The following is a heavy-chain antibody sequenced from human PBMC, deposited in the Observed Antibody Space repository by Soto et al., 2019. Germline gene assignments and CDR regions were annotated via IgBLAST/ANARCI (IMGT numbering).Heavy chain of an antibody. D-gene: IGHD6-13*01. CDR2: IIPIFGTA. V-gene: IGHV1-69*13. J-gene: IGHJ4*02. CDR3: AGGRCSSSWYDLFDY. CDR1: GCTFSSYA. Sequence: ASVKVSCKASGCTFSSYAISWVRQAPGQGLEWMGGIIPIFGTANYAQKFQGRVTITADESTSTAYMELSSLRSEYTAVYYCAGGRCSSSWYDLFDYWGQGTLVTVSS.